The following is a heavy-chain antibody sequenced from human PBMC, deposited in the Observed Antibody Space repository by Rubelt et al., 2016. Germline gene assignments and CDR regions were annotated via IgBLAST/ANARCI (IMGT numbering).Heavy chain of an antibody. CDR3: AKDYHLHGSRGPFQY. CDR1: GFSFSNYW. J-gene: IGHJ4*02. V-gene: IGHV3-74*01. Sequence: SGGGLVQPGGSLRLSCAASGFSFSNYWMYWVRQAPGKGLVWVSRINTDGSSITYADSVKGRFTISRDNAKNTLYLQMNSLRVEDTAVYYCAKDYHLHGSRGPFQYWGQGTLVTVSS. D-gene: IGHD3-3*02. CDR2: INTDGSSI.